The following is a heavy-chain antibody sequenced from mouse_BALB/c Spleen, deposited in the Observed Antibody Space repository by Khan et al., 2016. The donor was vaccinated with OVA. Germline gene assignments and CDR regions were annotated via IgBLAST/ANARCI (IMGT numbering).Heavy chain of an antibody. Sequence: QVQLQQPGAELARPGASVKLSCKASGYTFTDYYINWVKQRTGQGLEWIGEIYPGSGNTYYNEKFTGKATLTADKSSSTAFMQLSSLTSEDSAVYFCARSGIGSFAYWGQGTLVTVSA. V-gene: IGHV1-77*01. D-gene: IGHD2-2*01. CDR3: ARSGIGSFAY. CDR2: IYPGSGNT. CDR1: GYTFTDYY. J-gene: IGHJ3*01.